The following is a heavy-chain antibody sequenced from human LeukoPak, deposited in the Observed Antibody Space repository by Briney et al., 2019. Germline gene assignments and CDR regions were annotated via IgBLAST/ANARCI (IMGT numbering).Heavy chain of an antibody. CDR1: DFTFSSHW. CDR3: ARGHVAGTDRHWDY. Sequence: GSLRLSCATSDFTFSSHWMHWVRQAPGKGLVWVSRIISDGSSISYADSVKGRFTISRDNAKNTLYLQMNSLRAEDTAVYYCARGHVAGTDRHWDYWGQGALVTVSS. J-gene: IGHJ4*02. CDR2: IISDGSSI. D-gene: IGHD6-19*01. V-gene: IGHV3-74*01.